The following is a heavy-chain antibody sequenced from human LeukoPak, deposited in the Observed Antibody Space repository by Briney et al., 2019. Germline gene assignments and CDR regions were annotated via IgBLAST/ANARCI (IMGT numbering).Heavy chain of an antibody. V-gene: IGHV3-23*01. CDR2: ISGSGGTT. D-gene: IGHD4-23*01. CDR1: GFTSSNYA. J-gene: IGHJ4*02. Sequence: GGSLRLSCAASGFTSSNYAMSWVRQAPGKGLEWVSVISGSGGTTYSADSVKGRFTTSRDNSKNTLYLQMNSLRAEDTAAYYCARERGSSGGNTNGYFDYWGQGALVTVSS. CDR3: ARERGSSGGNTNGYFDY.